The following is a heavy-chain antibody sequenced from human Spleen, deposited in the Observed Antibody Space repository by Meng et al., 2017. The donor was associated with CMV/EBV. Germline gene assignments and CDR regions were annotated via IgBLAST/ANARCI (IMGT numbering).Heavy chain of an antibody. CDR2: MHFSGST. D-gene: IGHD3-22*01. CDR3: ARLPGFYYDSSGSGFDY. J-gene: IGHJ4*02. CDR1: SRSSSGYF. Sequence: SRSSSGYFWGWIRQPPGKGLEWIGNMHFSGSTYYNPSLESRVTISVDTSKNQFSLKLSSVIATDTAVYYCARLPGFYYDSSGSGFDYWGQGTLVTVSS. V-gene: IGHV4-39*01.